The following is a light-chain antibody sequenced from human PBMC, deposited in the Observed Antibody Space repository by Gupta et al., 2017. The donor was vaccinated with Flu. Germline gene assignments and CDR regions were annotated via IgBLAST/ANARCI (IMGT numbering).Light chain of an antibody. CDR1: QSTNSTY. Sequence: EILLTQSPGTLSLSPGERATLSCKTSQSTNSTYLAWYQQKPGQAPRLLIYGASGRATDIPDRFSGGGSGTDFTLTISRREPEDFAIYYCQQFGSSSGLTFGGGTKVELK. CDR2: GAS. J-gene: IGKJ4*01. V-gene: IGKV3-20*01. CDR3: QQFGSSSGLT.